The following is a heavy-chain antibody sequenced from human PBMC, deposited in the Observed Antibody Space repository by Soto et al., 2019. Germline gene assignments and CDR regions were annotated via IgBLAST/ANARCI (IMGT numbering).Heavy chain of an antibody. J-gene: IGHJ6*02. CDR2: INTYNGNT. V-gene: IGHV1-18*01. CDR1: GYTFTRYG. D-gene: IGHD3-16*01. Sequence: QVQLVQSGAEVKNPGASVKVSCKASGYTFTRYGIGWARQAPGQGREWMGWINTYNGNTNYAQNCQGRVTLTTDTSTSTAYMELRSLRSNDTAIYYCAMVDVYVTPSPQDVWGQGTTVIVSS. CDR3: AMVDVYVTPSPQDV.